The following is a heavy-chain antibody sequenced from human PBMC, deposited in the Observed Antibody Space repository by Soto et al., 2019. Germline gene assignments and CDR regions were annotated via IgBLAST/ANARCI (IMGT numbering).Heavy chain of an antibody. CDR3: AKVEMASFDI. J-gene: IGHJ3*02. CDR2: ISGSGGST. V-gene: IGHV3-23*01. CDR1: GFTFSSCV. D-gene: IGHD1-1*01. Sequence: GGSLRLSCAASGFTFSSCVMSWVRRAPGKGLEWVSAISGSGGSTYYADSVKGRFTISRDNSKNTLYLQMNSLRAEDTAVYYCAKVEMASFDIWGQGTMVTVSS.